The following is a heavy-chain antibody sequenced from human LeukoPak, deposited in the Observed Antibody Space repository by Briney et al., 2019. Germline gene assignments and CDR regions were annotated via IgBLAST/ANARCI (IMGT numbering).Heavy chain of an antibody. CDR2: INPPDAST. Sequence: ASVKVSCKASGYTFTNYYIHWVRQAPGQGLEWMGMINPPDASTTHAQKFQGRVTMTRDMSTTTVFMDLSSLRSDDTAVYYCARAPWSDEHSRLGVGLDLWGQGTMVTVSS. J-gene: IGHJ3*01. CDR1: GYTFTNYY. CDR3: ARAPWSDEHSRLGVGLDL. V-gene: IGHV1-46*01. D-gene: IGHD3-22*01.